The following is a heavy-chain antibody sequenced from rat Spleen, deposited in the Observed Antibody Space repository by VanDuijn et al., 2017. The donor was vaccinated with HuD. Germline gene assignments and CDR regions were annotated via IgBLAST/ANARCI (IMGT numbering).Heavy chain of an antibody. V-gene: IGHV5-31*01. Sequence: EVQLVESGGGLVQPGRSLKLSCVASGFTFNNYWMTWIRQAPGKGLEWVASITNTGGSTYYPDSVKGRFTISRDNAKSTLYLQMNSLRSEDTATYDCTREEGHTTCTPFDYWGQGVMVTVSS. CDR1: GFTFNNYW. D-gene: IGHD1-6*01. CDR3: TREEGHTTCTPFDY. J-gene: IGHJ2*01. CDR2: ITNTGGST.